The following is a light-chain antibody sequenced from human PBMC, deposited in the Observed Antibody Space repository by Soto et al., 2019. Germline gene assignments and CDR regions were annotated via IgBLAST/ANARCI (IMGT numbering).Light chain of an antibody. V-gene: IGKV1-5*03. Sequence: DIQMTQSPTSLSASVGDRVIFTCRASQSISSWLAWYQQKRGKAPKLMIYKASSLESGVPSRFSGSGSGTQFTLTISSLQPDDFATYYCQQYNSYWTFGQGTKVEIK. CDR3: QQYNSYWT. J-gene: IGKJ1*01. CDR1: QSISSW. CDR2: KAS.